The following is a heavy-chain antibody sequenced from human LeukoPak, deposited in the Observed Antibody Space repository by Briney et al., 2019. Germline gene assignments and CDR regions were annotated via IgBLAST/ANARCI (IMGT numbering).Heavy chain of an antibody. CDR1: GFTFSNSA. Sequence: GESLRLSCAASGFTFSNSAMRWVRQTPGKGLEWVSSIGTALNTYYADSVKGRFITSRDNSRNTVYLQMNSLTVEDTAIYHCAKGVSGPQYYFAFWGQGTLVTVSS. V-gene: IGHV3-23*01. D-gene: IGHD4-11*01. J-gene: IGHJ4*02. CDR2: IGTALNT. CDR3: AKGVSGPQYYFAF.